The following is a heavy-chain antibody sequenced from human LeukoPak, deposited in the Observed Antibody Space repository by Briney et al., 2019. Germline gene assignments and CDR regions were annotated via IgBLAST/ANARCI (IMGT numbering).Heavy chain of an antibody. CDR3: AKAWPDTYYYDSTGYYYLDY. V-gene: IGHV3-30*02. J-gene: IGHJ4*02. CDR1: GFTFSSHD. D-gene: IGHD3-22*01. Sequence: GGTLRLSCAASGFTFSSHDIHWVRQAPGKGLEWVAFIQYDGSNKYYADSVKGRFTVSRDNSKNTLYLQMNSLRAEDTAVYYCAKAWPDTYYYDSTGYYYLDYWGQGTLVTVSS. CDR2: IQYDGSNK.